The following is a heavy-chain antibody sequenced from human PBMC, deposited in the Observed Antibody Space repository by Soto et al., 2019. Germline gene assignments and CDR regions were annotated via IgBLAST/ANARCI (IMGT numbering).Heavy chain of an antibody. CDR3: AKDLIAAAGTGNWFDP. D-gene: IGHD6-13*01. V-gene: IGHV3-30*18. CDR1: GFTFSSYG. Sequence: VQLLESGGGLVQPGGSLRLSCAASGFTFSSYGMHWVRQAPGKGLEWVAVISYDGSNKYYADSVKGRFTISRDNSKNTLDLQMNSLRAEDTAVYYCAKDLIAAAGTGNWFDPWGQGTLVTVSS. CDR2: ISYDGSNK. J-gene: IGHJ5*02.